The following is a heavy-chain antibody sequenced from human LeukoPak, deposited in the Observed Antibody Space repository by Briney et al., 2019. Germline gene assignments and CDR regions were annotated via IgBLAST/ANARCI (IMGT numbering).Heavy chain of an antibody. CDR3: ATERVERVGATRVDAFDI. CDR1: GYTFTSYY. D-gene: IGHD1-26*01. V-gene: IGHV1-46*01. CDR2: INPSGGST. J-gene: IGHJ3*02. Sequence: GSSVKVSCKASGYTFTSYYMHWVRQAPGQGLEWMGIINPSGGSTSYAQKFQGRVTMTRDTSTSTVYMELSSLRSEDTAVYYCATERVERVGATRVDAFDIWGQGTMVTVSS.